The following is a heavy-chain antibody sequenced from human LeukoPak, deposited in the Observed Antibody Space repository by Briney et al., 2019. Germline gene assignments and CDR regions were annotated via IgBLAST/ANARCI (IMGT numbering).Heavy chain of an antibody. D-gene: IGHD6-19*01. CDR2: VSSNVYST. CDR3: VKDSKSSGWYVPPNFDY. V-gene: IGHV3-64D*09. CDR1: GFTFSTYA. J-gene: IGHJ4*02. Sequence: GGSLRLSCSASGFTFSTYAMYWVRQAPGKGLEYVSSVSSNVYSTHYADSVKGRFAISRDNSKNTLYLQMSSLRTEDTAVYYCVKDSKSSGWYVPPNFDYWGQGTLVTVSS.